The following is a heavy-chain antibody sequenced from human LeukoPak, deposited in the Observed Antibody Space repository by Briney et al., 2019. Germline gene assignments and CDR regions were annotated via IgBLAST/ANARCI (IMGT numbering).Heavy chain of an antibody. V-gene: IGHV4-59*01. Sequence: ASETLSLTCTVSGGSISSYYWSWIRQPPGKGLEWIGYIYYSGSTNYNPSLKSRVTISVDTSENQFSLKLRSVTAADTAVYYCARVTGYVIEDNFDYWGQGTLVTVSS. CDR1: GGSISSYY. J-gene: IGHJ4*02. D-gene: IGHD2-15*01. CDR3: ARVTGYVIEDNFDY. CDR2: IYYSGST.